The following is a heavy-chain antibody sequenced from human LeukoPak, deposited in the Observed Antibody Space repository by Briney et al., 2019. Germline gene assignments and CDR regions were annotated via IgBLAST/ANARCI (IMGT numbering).Heavy chain of an antibody. D-gene: IGHD3-10*01. Sequence: ASVKVSCKASGYTFTGYYMHWVRQAPGQGLEWMGWINPNSGGTNYAQKFQGRVPLTRDTSISTAYMELSRLRSDDTAVYHCARVSMVRGVIIPWFDPWGQGTLVTVSS. J-gene: IGHJ5*02. V-gene: IGHV1-2*02. CDR1: GYTFTGYY. CDR3: ARVSMVRGVIIPWFDP. CDR2: INPNSGGT.